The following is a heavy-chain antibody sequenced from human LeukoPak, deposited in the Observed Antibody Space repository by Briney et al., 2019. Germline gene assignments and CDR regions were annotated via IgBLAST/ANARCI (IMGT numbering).Heavy chain of an antibody. CDR3: ARGRATRGSYHFDY. D-gene: IGHD1-26*01. Sequence: GGYLRLSCAASGFTFSSYWMSWVRQAPGKGLEWAANITQDGSEKYYVDSVKGRFTISRDNAKNSLYLQMNSLRAEDTAVYYCARGRATRGSYHFDYWGQGTLVTVSS. J-gene: IGHJ4*02. CDR1: GFTFSSYW. CDR2: ITQDGSEK. V-gene: IGHV3-7*01.